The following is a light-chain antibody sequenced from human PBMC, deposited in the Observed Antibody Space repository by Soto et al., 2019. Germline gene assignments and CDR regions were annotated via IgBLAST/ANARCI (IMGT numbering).Light chain of an antibody. CDR1: QGISSN. J-gene: IGKJ4*01. CDR2: TAS. V-gene: IGKV1-9*01. Sequence: DIQLTQSPSFLSASVGDRVIITCRASQGISSNLAWYQQKPGKAPKLLIYTASTLQGGVPSRFSGSGSGTEFTLTIRSLQPEDLATYYCQQLNGYPLTFGGGTKVEMK. CDR3: QQLNGYPLT.